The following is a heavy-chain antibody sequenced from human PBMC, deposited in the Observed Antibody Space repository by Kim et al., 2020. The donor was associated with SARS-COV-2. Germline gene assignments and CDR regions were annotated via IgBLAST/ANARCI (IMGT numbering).Heavy chain of an antibody. J-gene: IGHJ3*02. Sequence: GGSLRLSCAASGFTFSDYYMSWIRQAPGKGLEWVSYISSSGSTIYYADSVKGRFTISRDNAKNSLYLQMNSLRAEDMAVYYCARDGYSGPDAFDIWGQGTLVTVSS. D-gene: IGHD5-12*01. CDR3: ARDGYSGPDAFDI. CDR2: ISSSGSTI. CDR1: GFTFSDYY. V-gene: IGHV3-11*04.